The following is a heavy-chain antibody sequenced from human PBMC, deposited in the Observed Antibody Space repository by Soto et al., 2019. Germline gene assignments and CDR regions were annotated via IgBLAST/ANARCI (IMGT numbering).Heavy chain of an antibody. V-gene: IGHV1-2*04. CDR2: INPNSGGT. D-gene: IGHD3-3*01. CDR3: ARAAEFYDFWSGYYTYNWFDP. J-gene: IGHJ5*02. Sequence: EASVKVSCKASGYTFTGYYMHWVRQAPGQGLEWMGWINPNSGGTNYAQKFQGWVTMTRDTSISTAYMELSRLRSDDTAVYYCARAAEFYDFWSGYYTYNWFDPWGQGTLVTVSS. CDR1: GYTFTGYY.